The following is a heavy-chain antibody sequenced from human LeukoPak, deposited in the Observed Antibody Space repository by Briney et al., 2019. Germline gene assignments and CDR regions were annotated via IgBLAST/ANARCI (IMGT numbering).Heavy chain of an antibody. CDR1: GDILSNYNA. CDR2: SFYRARWYI. V-gene: IGHV6-1*01. J-gene: IGHJ3*01. D-gene: IGHD3-22*01. Sequence: SQTLSLPCALSGDILSNYNAWDWTGPSPSRGLEWLGKSFYRARWYITYAVSVKSRIIINADTSKNLFSLQLNSMTPEDTAVYYCARELYYSGRNGYLNGFDLWGQGKVVTASS. CDR3: ARELYYSGRNGYLNGFDL.